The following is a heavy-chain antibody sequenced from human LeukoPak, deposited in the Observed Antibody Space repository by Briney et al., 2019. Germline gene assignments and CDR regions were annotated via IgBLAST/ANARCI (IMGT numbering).Heavy chain of an antibody. CDR2: IRYDGSNK. V-gene: IGHV3-30*02. CDR3: AKEDLGHYDILTGSPLG. J-gene: IGHJ3*01. CDR1: GFTFSSYG. Sequence: PGGSLRLSCAASGFTFSSYGVHWVRQAPGKGLEWVAFIRYDGSNKYYADSVKGRFTISRDNSKNTLYLQMNSLRAEDTAVYYCAKEDLGHYDILTGSPLGWGQGTMVTVSS. D-gene: IGHD3-9*01.